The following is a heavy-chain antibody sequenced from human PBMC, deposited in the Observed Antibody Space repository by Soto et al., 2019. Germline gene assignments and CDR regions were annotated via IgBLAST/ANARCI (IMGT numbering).Heavy chain of an antibody. D-gene: IGHD3-3*01. V-gene: IGHV3-33*01. J-gene: IGHJ5*02. CDR1: GFTFSSYG. Sequence: SLRLSCAASGFTFSSYGMHWVRQAPGKGLERVAVIWYDGSNKYYADSVKGRFTISRDNSKNTLYLQMNSLRAEDTAEYYLARDFGSGGDFWSGYSNWFDPWGQGTLVTVSS. CDR2: IWYDGSNK. CDR3: ARDFGSGGDFWSGYSNWFDP.